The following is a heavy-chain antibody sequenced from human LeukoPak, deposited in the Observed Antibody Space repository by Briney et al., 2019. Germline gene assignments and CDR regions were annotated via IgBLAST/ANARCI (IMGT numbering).Heavy chain of an antibody. CDR2: IRSKANSYAT. Sequence: GGSLRLSCAASGFTFSNAWMSWVRQAPGKGLEWVGRIRSKANSYATAYAASVKGRFTISRDDSKNTAYLQMNSLKTEDTAVYYCTRHRYCSGGSCYGFDPWGQGTLVTVSS. D-gene: IGHD2-15*01. V-gene: IGHV3-73*01. CDR1: GFTFSNAW. J-gene: IGHJ5*02. CDR3: TRHRYCSGGSCYGFDP.